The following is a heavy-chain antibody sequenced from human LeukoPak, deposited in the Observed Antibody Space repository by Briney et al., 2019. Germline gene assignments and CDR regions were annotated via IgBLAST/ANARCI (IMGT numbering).Heavy chain of an antibody. J-gene: IGHJ6*02. V-gene: IGHV3-30*03. CDR2: ISYDGSNK. CDR3: ARVPYGDPLYYYYGMDV. Sequence: PGGSLRLSCAASGFTFSSYGMHWVRQAPGKGLEWVAVISYDGSNKYYADSVKGRFTISRDNSKNTLYLQMNSLRAEDTAVYYCARVPYGDPLYYYYGMDVWGQGTTVTVSS. D-gene: IGHD4-17*01. CDR1: GFTFSSYG.